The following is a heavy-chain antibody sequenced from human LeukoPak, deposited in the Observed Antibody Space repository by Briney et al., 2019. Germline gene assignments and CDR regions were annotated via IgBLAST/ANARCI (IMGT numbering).Heavy chain of an antibody. V-gene: IGHV4-59*01. CDR1: GGSISSYY. J-gene: IGHJ4*02. CDR2: IYYSRST. CDR3: ARGGYSSGYYYYFDY. Sequence: PSETLSLTCTVSGGSISSYYWSWIRQPPGKGLEWIGYIYYSRSTNYNPSLKSRVTISVDTSKNQFSLKLSSVTAADAAVYYCARGGYSSGYYYYFDYWGQGTLVTVSS. D-gene: IGHD3-22*01.